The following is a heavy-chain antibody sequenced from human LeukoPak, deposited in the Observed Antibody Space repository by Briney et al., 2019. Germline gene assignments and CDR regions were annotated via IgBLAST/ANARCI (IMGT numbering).Heavy chain of an antibody. D-gene: IGHD2-15*01. J-gene: IGHJ4*02. V-gene: IGHV3-43D*03. Sequence: PGGSLRLSCAASGFTVSSNYMSWVRQAPGKGLEWDSLISWDGGSTYYADSVKGRFTISRDNSKNSLYLQMNSLRAEDTALYYCAKDFHDGSVVVVAAPEEWGQGTLVTVSS. CDR1: GFTVSSNY. CDR3: AKDFHDGSVVVVAAPEE. CDR2: ISWDGGST.